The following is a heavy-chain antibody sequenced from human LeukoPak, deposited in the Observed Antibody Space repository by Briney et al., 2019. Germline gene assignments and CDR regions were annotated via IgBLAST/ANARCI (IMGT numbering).Heavy chain of an antibody. CDR3: ARGKYAYRDAFDI. CDR2: INHSGST. D-gene: IGHD2-2*01. CDR1: GGSFSGYY. V-gene: IGHV4-34*01. J-gene: IGHJ3*02. Sequence: PSETLSLTCAVYGGSFSGYYWSWIRQPPGKGLEWIGEINHSGSTNYNPSLKSRVTISVDTSKNQFSLKLSSVTAADTAVYYCARGKYAYRDAFDIWGQGTMVTVSS.